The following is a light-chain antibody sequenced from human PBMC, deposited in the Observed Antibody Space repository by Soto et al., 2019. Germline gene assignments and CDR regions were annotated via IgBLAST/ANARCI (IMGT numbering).Light chain of an antibody. CDR3: CSYAGSSYYV. V-gene: IGLV2-11*01. CDR1: SSDVGTYNS. Sequence: QSALTQPRSVSGSPGQSVTISCTGTSSDVGTYNSVSWYQQHPGKAPKLMIFDVNKRPSGVPDRFSGSKSGNTASLTISGLQAEDEAYYYCCSYAGSSYYVFGSGTKLTVL. CDR2: DVN. J-gene: IGLJ1*01.